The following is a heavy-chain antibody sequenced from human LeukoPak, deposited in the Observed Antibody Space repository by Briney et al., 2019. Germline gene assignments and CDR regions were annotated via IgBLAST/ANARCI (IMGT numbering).Heavy chain of an antibody. V-gene: IGHV4-30-4*01. Sequence: SETLSLTCTVSGGSISSGDYFWSWIRQPPGKGLEWIGNIYCNGNTYYNPSLESRGTISVDTFKNQFSLKLNSVTAADTAVYYCARDLWGLDSWGQGTLVTVSS. J-gene: IGHJ4*02. CDR2: IYCNGNT. CDR3: ARDLWGLDS. D-gene: IGHD7-27*01. CDR1: GGSISSGDYF.